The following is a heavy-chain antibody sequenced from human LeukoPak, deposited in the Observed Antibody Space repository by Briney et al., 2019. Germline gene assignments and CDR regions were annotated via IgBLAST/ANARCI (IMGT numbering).Heavy chain of an antibody. CDR2: ISSSSSYI. CDR3: ARDLLGGWGGY. V-gene: IGHV3-21*01. Sequence: GGSLRLSCAASGVTFSSYSMNWVRKAPGKGLEWVSSISSSSSYIYYADSVKGRFTISRDNAKNSLYLQMNSLRAEDTAVYYCARDLLGGWGGYWGQGTLVTVSS. CDR1: GVTFSSYS. D-gene: IGHD6-19*01. J-gene: IGHJ4*02.